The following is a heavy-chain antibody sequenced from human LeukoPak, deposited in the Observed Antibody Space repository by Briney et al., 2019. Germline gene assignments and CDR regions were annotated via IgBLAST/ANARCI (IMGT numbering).Heavy chain of an antibody. J-gene: IGHJ4*02. CDR2: IRYDGSNK. Sequence: PGGSLRLSCAAPGFTFSSYGMHWVRQAPGKGLEWVAFIRYDGSNKYYADSVKGRFTISRDNSKNTLYLQMNSLRAEDTAVYYCAKDSRVYYYDSSGYYSRYFDYWGQGTLVTVSS. CDR1: GFTFSSYG. V-gene: IGHV3-30*02. D-gene: IGHD3-22*01. CDR3: AKDSRVYYYDSSGYYSRYFDY.